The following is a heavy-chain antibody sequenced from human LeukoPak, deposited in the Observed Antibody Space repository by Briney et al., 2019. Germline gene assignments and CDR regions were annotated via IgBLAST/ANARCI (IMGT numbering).Heavy chain of an antibody. CDR3: AGRAGTNGFDY. V-gene: IGHV3-9*01. CDR2: ISWNSGSI. J-gene: IGHJ4*02. CDR1: GFTFDDYA. Sequence: GGSLRLSCAASGFTFDDYAMHWVRQAPGKGLEWVSGISWNSGSIGYADSVKGRFTISRDNAKNSLYPQMNSLRAEDTALYYCAGRAGTNGFDYWGQGTLVTVSS. D-gene: IGHD1-7*01.